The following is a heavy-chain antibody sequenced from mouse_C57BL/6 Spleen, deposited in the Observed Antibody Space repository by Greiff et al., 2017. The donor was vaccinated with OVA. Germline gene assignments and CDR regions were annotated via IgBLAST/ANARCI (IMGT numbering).Heavy chain of an antibody. Sequence: VQLQQSGPELVKPGASVKISCKASGYTFTDYYMNWVKQSPGKSLEWIGDINPNNGGTSYNQKFKGKATLTVDKSSSTAYMELRSLTSEDSAVYDGARGGSSGYVDFDYWGQGTTLTVSS. V-gene: IGHV1-26*01. CDR3: ARGGSSGYVDFDY. CDR2: INPNNGGT. CDR1: GYTFTDYY. D-gene: IGHD3-2*02. J-gene: IGHJ2*01.